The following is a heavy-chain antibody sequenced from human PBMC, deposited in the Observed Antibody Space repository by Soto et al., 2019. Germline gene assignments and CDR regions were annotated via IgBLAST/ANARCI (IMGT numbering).Heavy chain of an antibody. Sequence: SQTLSLTCAISGDSVFSSTAAWNWIRQSPSRGLEWLGRTYYRSKWYNDYAVSVKSRITINPDTSKHQFSLQLNSVTPEDAAVYYCARDRSGSGWFNAFDIWGHGTMVTVSS. V-gene: IGHV6-1*01. CDR3: ARDRSGSGWFNAFDI. J-gene: IGHJ3*02. CDR1: GDSVFSSTAA. D-gene: IGHD6-19*01. CDR2: TYYRSKWYN.